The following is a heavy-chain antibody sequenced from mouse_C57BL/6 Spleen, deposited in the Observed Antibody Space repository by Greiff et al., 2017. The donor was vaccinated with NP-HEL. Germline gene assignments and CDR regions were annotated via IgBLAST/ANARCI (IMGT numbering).Heavy chain of an antibody. CDR3: ARKEAYYSNYYFDY. D-gene: IGHD2-5*01. CDR1: GFTFSDYG. J-gene: IGHJ2*01. V-gene: IGHV5-17*01. CDR2: ISSGSSTI. Sequence: DVMLVESGGGLVKPGGSLKLSCAASGFTFSDYGMHWVRQAPEKGLEWVAYISSGSSTIYYADTVKGRFTISRDNAKNTRFLQMTSLRSEDTAMYYCARKEAYYSNYYFDYWGQGTTLTVSS.